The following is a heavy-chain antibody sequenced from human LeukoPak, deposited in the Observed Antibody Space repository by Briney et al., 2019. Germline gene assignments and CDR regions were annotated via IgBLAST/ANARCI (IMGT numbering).Heavy chain of an antibody. V-gene: IGHV4-61*01. D-gene: IGHD4-17*01. J-gene: IGHJ4*02. CDR1: GGSISSSSYY. CDR2: FYHSGST. Sequence: SETLSLTCTVSGGSISSSSYYWSWIRQPPGKGLEWIGYFYHSGSTNYNPSLKSRATISVDTSKNQFSLKLSSVTAADTAMYYCAIEQHDYGDHFDFWGRGTLVTVSS. CDR3: AIEQHDYGDHFDF.